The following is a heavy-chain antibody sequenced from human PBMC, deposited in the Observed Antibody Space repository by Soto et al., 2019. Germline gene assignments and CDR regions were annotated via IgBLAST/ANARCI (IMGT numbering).Heavy chain of an antibody. J-gene: IGHJ6*02. D-gene: IGHD2-21*02. Sequence: QVQLVQSGAEVKKPGSSVKVSCKASGGTFSSYAISWVRQAPGQGLEWMGGIIPIFGTANYAQKFQGRVTITADESTSTAYMELSSLRSEDTAVYYCARDSWVTKYYYYGMDVWGQGTTFTVSS. CDR3: ARDSWVTKYYYYGMDV. V-gene: IGHV1-69*01. CDR1: GGTFSSYA. CDR2: IIPIFGTA.